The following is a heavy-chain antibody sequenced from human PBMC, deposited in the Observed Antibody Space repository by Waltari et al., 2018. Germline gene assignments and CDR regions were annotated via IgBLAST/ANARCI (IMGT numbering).Heavy chain of an antibody. CDR3: AKDWRRSLDYLDWLLFGLDN. V-gene: IGHV3-23*01. Sequence: EVQLLEYGGGVVQPGGSLRPPCAASGFTFSDSAMTWVRQAPGKGLEWVSASSGSGDSTYRAPSLTCRFTISRHKAKHTLFLQLHSLTADDTAVYYCAKDWRRSLDYLDWLLFGLDNSSQGTLVTVSS. D-gene: IGHD3-9*01. CDR2: SSGSGDST. J-gene: IGHJ4*02. CDR1: GFTFSDSA.